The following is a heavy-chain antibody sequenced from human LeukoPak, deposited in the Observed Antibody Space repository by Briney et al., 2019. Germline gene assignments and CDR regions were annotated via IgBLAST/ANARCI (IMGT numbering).Heavy chain of an antibody. CDR3: ARHSYYDILTGYPNWFDP. Sequence: ASVKVSCKAYGYTFTSYGISWVRQAPGQGLEWMGWISAYNGNTNYAQKLQGRVTMTTDTSTSTAYMELRSLRSDDTAVYYCARHSYYDILTGYPNWFDPWGQGTLVTVSS. CDR1: GYTFTSYG. J-gene: IGHJ5*02. V-gene: IGHV1-18*01. D-gene: IGHD3-9*01. CDR2: ISAYNGNT.